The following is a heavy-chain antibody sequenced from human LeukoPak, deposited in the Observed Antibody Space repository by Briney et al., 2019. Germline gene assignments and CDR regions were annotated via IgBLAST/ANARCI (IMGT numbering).Heavy chain of an antibody. CDR3: TRDRYGSGSFGWFDP. D-gene: IGHD3-10*01. Sequence: PSETLSLTCTVSNDSNSRSSSYWGWIRQPPGKGLEWIGSIHYSGSTYYDPSLKSRVTISVDTSKNQFSLKLSSVTAADTAVYYCTRDRYGSGSFGWFDPWGQGTLVTVSS. V-gene: IGHV4-39*07. J-gene: IGHJ5*02. CDR2: IHYSGST. CDR1: NDSNSRSSSY.